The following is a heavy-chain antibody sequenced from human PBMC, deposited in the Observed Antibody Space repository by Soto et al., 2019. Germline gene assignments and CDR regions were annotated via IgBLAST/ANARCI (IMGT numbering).Heavy chain of an antibody. V-gene: IGHV4-39*01. D-gene: IGHD6-19*01. CDR3: ARRKHGDSSGWGEFDY. Sequence: QLQLQESGPGLVKPSETLSLTCTVSNGSISSSNYHWGWIRQAPGKGLECIGSIYYSGTTYYNPSLKSRVTISVETSKNQFSLKLRSVTASDTAVYYCARRKHGDSSGWGEFDYWGQGTLVTVSS. CDR2: IYYSGTT. CDR1: NGSISSSNYH. J-gene: IGHJ4*02.